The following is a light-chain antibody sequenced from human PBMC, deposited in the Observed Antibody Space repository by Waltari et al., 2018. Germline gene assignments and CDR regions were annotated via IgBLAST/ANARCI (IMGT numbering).Light chain of an antibody. Sequence: QSVLTQPPSVSEAPRQRVTISCSGSSSNIGNTAVNWYQQLPGKAPKLLIYYDDRPPSGVPDRFSGSKSGTSASLAISGLQSEDEADYYCAAWDDSLSGVVFGGGTKLTVL. V-gene: IGLV1-36*01. CDR3: AAWDDSLSGVV. J-gene: IGLJ2*01. CDR2: YDD. CDR1: SSNIGNTA.